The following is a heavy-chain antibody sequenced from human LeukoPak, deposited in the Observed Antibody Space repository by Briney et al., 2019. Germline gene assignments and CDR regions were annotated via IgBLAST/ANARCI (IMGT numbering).Heavy chain of an antibody. J-gene: IGHJ4*02. CDR1: GYSISSGYY. Sequence: SETLSLTCTVSGYSISSGYYWGWIQQPPGKGLEWIGSIYHSGSTYYNPSLKSRVTISVDTSKNQFSLKLSSVTAADTAVYYCGRDRRATYYYDSSGYYSDFWGQGTLVTVSS. D-gene: IGHD3-22*01. V-gene: IGHV4-38-2*02. CDR2: IYHSGST. CDR3: GRDRRATYYYDSSGYYSDF.